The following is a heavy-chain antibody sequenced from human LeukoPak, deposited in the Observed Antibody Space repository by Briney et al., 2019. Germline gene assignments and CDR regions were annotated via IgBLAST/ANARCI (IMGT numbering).Heavy chain of an antibody. J-gene: IGHJ4*02. CDR3: ARRAGGYSRPYDY. D-gene: IGHD4-23*01. Sequence: PGGSLRLSCAASGFTVSNNYMSWVRQAPGKGLEWVSVIYSGGTTYYADSVKGRFTISRDNSKNTLYLQMNSLRDEDTAVYYCARRAGGYSRPYDYWGQGILVTVSS. CDR1: GFTVSNNY. V-gene: IGHV3-53*01. CDR2: IYSGGTT.